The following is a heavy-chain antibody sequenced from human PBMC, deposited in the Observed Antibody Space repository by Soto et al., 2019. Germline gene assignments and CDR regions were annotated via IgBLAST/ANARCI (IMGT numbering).Heavy chain of an antibody. Sequence: QVQLQQWGAGLLKPSETLSLTCVVSGGSLSDYFWSWIRQPPGMALEWIGEINHRGSINYNPSLKTGVTISVDTSNNQFSLTLNSVTPADTATYYFARGGISHLAYFYYLDVCDRGTTVTVSS. J-gene: IGHJ6*03. CDR2: INHRGSI. CDR1: GGSLSDYF. V-gene: IGHV4-34*01. CDR3: ARGGISHLAYFYYLDV. D-gene: IGHD2-21*01.